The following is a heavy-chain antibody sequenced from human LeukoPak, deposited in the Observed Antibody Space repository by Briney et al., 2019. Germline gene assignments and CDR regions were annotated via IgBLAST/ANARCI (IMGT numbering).Heavy chain of an antibody. J-gene: IGHJ6*02. D-gene: IGHD4-17*01. Sequence: SETLPLTCAVYGGSFSGYYWSWIRQPPGKGLEWIGEINHSGSTNYNPSPKSRVTISVDTSKNQFSLKLSSVTAADTAVFYCARRKGLRGPYYYGMDVWGQGTTVTVSS. CDR2: INHSGST. CDR1: GGSFSGYY. V-gene: IGHV4-34*01. CDR3: ARRKGLRGPYYYGMDV.